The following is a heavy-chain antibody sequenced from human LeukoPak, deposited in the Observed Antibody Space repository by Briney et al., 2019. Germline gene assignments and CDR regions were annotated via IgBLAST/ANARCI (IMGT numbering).Heavy chain of an antibody. CDR1: GFTFSSFE. V-gene: IGHV3-33*06. J-gene: IGHJ4*02. CDR3: AKDRSVVVTATIDY. CDR2: IWYDGSNK. Sequence: GGSLRLSCAASGFTFSSFEMNWVRQAPGKGLEWVAVIWYDGSNKYYADSVKGRFTISRDNSKNTLYLQMNSLRVEDTALYYCAKDRSVVVTATIDYWGQGTLVTVSS. D-gene: IGHD2-21*02.